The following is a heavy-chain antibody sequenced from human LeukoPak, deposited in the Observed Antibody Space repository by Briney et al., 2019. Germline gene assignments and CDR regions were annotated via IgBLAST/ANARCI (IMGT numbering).Heavy chain of an antibody. J-gene: IGHJ4*02. Sequence: GGSLRLSCAASGFTFSSYSMNWVRQAPGKGLEWVSSISSSSSYIYYADSVKGRFTISRDNAKNSLYLQMNSLRAEDTAVYYCAKDVLVERYYFDYWGQGTLVTVSS. CDR2: ISSSSSYI. V-gene: IGHV3-21*04. CDR1: GFTFSSYS. CDR3: AKDVLVERYYFDY. D-gene: IGHD2-2*01.